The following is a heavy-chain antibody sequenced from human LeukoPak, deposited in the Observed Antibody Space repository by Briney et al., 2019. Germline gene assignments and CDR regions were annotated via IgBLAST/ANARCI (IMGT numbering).Heavy chain of an antibody. J-gene: IGHJ6*03. CDR1: GYTFTGYY. D-gene: IGHD1-26*01. CDR3: ARVLVGATTGASYYYYYMDV. Sequence: ASVKVSCKASGYTFTGYYMHWVRQAPGQGLEWMGWINPNSGGTNYAQKFQGRVTMTRDTSISTAYTELSRLRSDDTAVYYCARVLVGATTGASYYYYYMDVWGKGTTVTVSS. V-gene: IGHV1-2*02. CDR2: INPNSGGT.